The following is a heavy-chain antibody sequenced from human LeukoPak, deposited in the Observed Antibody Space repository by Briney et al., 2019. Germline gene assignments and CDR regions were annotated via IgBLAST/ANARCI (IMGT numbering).Heavy chain of an antibody. J-gene: IGHJ2*01. CDR2: IYSGGRT. V-gene: IGHV3-66*01. Sequence: PGGSLRLSCAASGFTVSSNYMTWVRQAPGKGLEWVSVIYSGGRTYYTGSVKGRFTISRDISKNTLYLQMNSLRAEDTAVYYCASVGVVDATPYWYFDLWGRGTLVTVSS. D-gene: IGHD2-15*01. CDR3: ASVGVVDATPYWYFDL. CDR1: GFTVSSNY.